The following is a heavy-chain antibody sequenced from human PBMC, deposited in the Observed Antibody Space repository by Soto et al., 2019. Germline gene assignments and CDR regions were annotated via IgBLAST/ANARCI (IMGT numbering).Heavy chain of an antibody. Sequence: GASLKISCQGSGYTFNSFWLGWVRQMPGEGLVWMGLMFPCTSDTQYSPSFQGHVSISIDRSTGTGYLQWNSLKASDTAMYYCVTTRDGTTFFPHWGQGTPVTVSS. CDR1: GYTFNSFW. CDR2: MFPCTSDT. CDR3: VTTRDGTTFFPH. V-gene: IGHV5-51*01. J-gene: IGHJ4*02. D-gene: IGHD1-7*01.